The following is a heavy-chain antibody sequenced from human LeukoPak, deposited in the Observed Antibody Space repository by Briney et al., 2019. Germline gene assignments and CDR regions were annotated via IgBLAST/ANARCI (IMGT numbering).Heavy chain of an antibody. Sequence: ESGPALVRPTQTLALTCTFSGFSLSTSGMRVSWIRQPPGKALGWLARIDWDDDNFYSTSLKTRLTISKDTSKNQVVLTMTNMDPVDTATYYCARTYDGTYFDCWGQGTLVTVSS. CDR3: ARTYDGTYFDC. D-gene: IGHD3-16*01. CDR1: GFSLSTSGMR. CDR2: IDWDDDN. J-gene: IGHJ4*02. V-gene: IGHV2-70*04.